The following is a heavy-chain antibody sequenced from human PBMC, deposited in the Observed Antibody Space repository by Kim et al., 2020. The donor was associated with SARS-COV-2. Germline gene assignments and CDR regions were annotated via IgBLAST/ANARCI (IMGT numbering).Heavy chain of an antibody. V-gene: IGHV4-34*01. CDR2: INHSGST. J-gene: IGHJ4*02. D-gene: IGHD5-12*01. Sequence: SETLSLTCAVYGGSFSGYYWSWIRQPPGKGLEWIGEINHSGSTNYNPSLKSRVTISVDTSKNQFSLKLSSVTAADTAVYYCAREVPRQEMATIGAYFDYWGQGTLVTVSS. CDR1: GGSFSGYY. CDR3: AREVPRQEMATIGAYFDY.